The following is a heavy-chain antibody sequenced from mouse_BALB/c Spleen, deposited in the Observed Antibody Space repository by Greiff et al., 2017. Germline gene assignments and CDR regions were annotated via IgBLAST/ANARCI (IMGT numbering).Heavy chain of an antibody. Sequence: EVMLVESGGGLVQPGGSLKLSCAASGFTFSSYGMSWVRQTPDKRLELVATINSNGGSTYYPDSVKGRFTISRDNAKNTLYLQMSSLKSEDTAMYYCAREGYYGNSWFAYWGQGTLVTVSA. J-gene: IGHJ3*01. V-gene: IGHV5-6-3*01. CDR2: INSNGGST. CDR1: GFTFSSYG. D-gene: IGHD2-1*01. CDR3: AREGYYGNSWFAY.